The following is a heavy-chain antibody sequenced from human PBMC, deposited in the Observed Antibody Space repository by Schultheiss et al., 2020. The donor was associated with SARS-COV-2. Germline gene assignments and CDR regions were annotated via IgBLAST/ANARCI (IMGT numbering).Heavy chain of an antibody. D-gene: IGHD3-3*01. CDR1: GDSISSSDW. CDR3: ARGITIFGVVTYGMDV. J-gene: IGHJ6*02. CDR2: INLSGST. V-gene: IGHV4-4*02. Sequence: SETLSLTCTVSGDSISSSDWWSWVRQPPGKGLEWIGEINLSGSTNYNPSLKSRVTISVDTSKNQFSLKLSSVTAADTAVYYCARGITIFGVVTYGMDVWGQGTTVTVSS.